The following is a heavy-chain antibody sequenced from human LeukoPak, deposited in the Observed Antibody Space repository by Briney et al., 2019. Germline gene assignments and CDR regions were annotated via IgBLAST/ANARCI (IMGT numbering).Heavy chain of an antibody. CDR1: GYTFTGYC. D-gene: IGHD3-10*01. CDR3: ARASHPYGSGSYSGLDV. J-gene: IGHJ6*02. Sequence: ASVKVSCKASGYTFTGYCMHWVRQAPGQGLEWMGWINPNSGGTNYAQKFQGRVTMTRDTSIGTAYMELSRLRSDDTAVYYCARASHPYGSGSYSGLDVWGQGTTVTVSS. V-gene: IGHV1-2*02. CDR2: INPNSGGT.